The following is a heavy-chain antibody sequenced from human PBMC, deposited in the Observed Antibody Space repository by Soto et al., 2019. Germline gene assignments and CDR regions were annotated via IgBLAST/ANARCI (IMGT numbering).Heavy chain of an antibody. D-gene: IGHD4-17*01. CDR3: ARGNYGGMLDY. J-gene: IGHJ4*02. Sequence: SETLSLTCTVSGDSVNNGAYYWTWIRQAPGKGLEWVGRIFFNGNTHYNPALKSRLIISVDTSKNQFSLRLSSVTAADTATYYCARGNYGGMLDYWGQGALVTVSS. V-gene: IGHV4-31*03. CDR1: GDSVNNGAYY. CDR2: IFFNGNT.